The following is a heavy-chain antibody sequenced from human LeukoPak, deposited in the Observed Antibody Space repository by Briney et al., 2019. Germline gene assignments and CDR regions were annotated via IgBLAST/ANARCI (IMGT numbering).Heavy chain of an antibody. Sequence: TGGSLRLSCAASGFTVRSYSMNWVRQAPGKGLEWVSYISSSISTIYYADSVKGRFTISRDNAKKTLYLQMNGLRAEDTAVYYCARDGGSGWYDDAFDIWGQGTMVTVSS. J-gene: IGHJ3*02. D-gene: IGHD6-19*01. V-gene: IGHV3-48*01. CDR2: ISSSISTI. CDR3: ARDGGSGWYDDAFDI. CDR1: GFTVRSYS.